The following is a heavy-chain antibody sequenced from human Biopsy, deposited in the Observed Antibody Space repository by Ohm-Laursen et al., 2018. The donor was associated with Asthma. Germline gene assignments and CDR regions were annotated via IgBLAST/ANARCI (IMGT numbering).Heavy chain of an antibody. V-gene: IGHV3-30*18. CDR3: AKERYYNFWSGYPI. D-gene: IGHD3-3*01. CDR1: GFSFNSYG. Sequence: SLRPSCTASGFSFNSYGMHWVRQAPGKGLEWVAVMSFDGRQTYYADSVKGRFTISRDNSKNTLYLQMNSLRAEDTAVYYCAKERYYNFWSGYPIWGQGTMVTVSS. J-gene: IGHJ3*02. CDR2: MSFDGRQT.